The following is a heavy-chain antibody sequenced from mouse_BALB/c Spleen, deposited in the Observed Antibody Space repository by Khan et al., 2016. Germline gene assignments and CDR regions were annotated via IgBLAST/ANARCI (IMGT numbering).Heavy chain of an antibody. V-gene: IGHV3-1*02. CDR1: GSSITSGYS. CDR2: IHYSGPT. J-gene: IGHJ1*01. CDR3: ARLRDWYFDD. Sequence: EVQLQESGPDLVKPSPSLSLTCTVTGSSITSGYSWHWIRQFPGNNLEWLGYIHYSGPTNYNPSFKSRITFTRDTSTNQFFLQLNSVTTEDAATYYCARLRDWYFDDWGAGTTVTVSS.